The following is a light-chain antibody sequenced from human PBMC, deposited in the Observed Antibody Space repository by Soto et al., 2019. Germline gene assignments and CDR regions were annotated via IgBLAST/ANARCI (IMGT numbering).Light chain of an antibody. Sequence: QSALTQPPSASGSPGQSVTISCTGTSSDVGGYNYVSWYQQHPGKAPKVMIYEVSKRPSGVPDRFSGSKSGNTASLTVSGLQAEDEADYYCSSYAGSPLWVVFGGGTQLTVL. J-gene: IGLJ2*01. V-gene: IGLV2-8*01. CDR3: SSYAGSPLWVV. CDR1: SSDVGGYNY. CDR2: EVS.